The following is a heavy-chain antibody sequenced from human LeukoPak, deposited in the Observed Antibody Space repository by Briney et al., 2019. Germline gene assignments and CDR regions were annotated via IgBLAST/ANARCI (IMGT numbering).Heavy chain of an antibody. CDR1: GFTVSTNF. J-gene: IGHJ4*02. Sequence: GGSLRLSCAVSGFTVSTNFMSWVRQAPGRGLEWVSIIYADGGTSYADSVKGRFTISRDNSKNTLYLQMNSLRAEDTAVYYCAKDLPYDILTGYFTPGWQWFPYDYWGQGTLVTVSS. V-gene: IGHV3-53*01. D-gene: IGHD3-9*01. CDR2: IYADGGT. CDR3: AKDLPYDILTGYFTPGWQWFPYDY.